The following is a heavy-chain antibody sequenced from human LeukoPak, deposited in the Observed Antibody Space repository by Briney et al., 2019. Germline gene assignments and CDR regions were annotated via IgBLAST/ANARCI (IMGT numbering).Heavy chain of an antibody. CDR1: GFTFSSYS. CDR2: ISSSSSTI. Sequence: PGGSLRLSCAASGFTFSSYSMNWVRQAPGKGLEWVSYISSSSSTIYYADSVKGRFTISRDNAKNSLYLQMNSLRAEDTAVYYCARASPLGYCTNGVCPDAFDIWGQGTMVTVSS. CDR3: ARASPLGYCTNGVCPDAFDI. D-gene: IGHD2-8*01. V-gene: IGHV3-48*01. J-gene: IGHJ3*02.